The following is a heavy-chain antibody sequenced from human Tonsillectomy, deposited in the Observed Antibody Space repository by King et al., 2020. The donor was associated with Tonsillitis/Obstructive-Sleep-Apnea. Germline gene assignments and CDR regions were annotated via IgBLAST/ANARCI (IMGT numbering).Heavy chain of an antibody. CDR1: GYTFTTYY. D-gene: IGHD3-10*01. Sequence: VQLVESGAEVKKPGASVTVSCKASGYTFTTYYMHWVRQAPGHGLEWMAVINPSGATRFATGHIAFAQNFQGRITVTTDTSTTTVYMELSGRTSDDTAVYYSAREDGAFDYWGQGSLVTVSS. J-gene: IGHJ4*02. CDR2: INPSGATR. V-gene: IGHV1-46*01. CDR3: AREDGAFDY.